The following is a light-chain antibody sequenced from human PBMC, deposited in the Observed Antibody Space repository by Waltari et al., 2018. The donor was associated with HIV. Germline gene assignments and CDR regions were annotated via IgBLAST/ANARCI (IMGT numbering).Light chain of an antibody. CDR1: SSDVCGYTY. Sequence: QSALTPPAPVSGSLGPSLTISCTGTSSDVCGYTYVSWYQPPPGKAPKLIIYESSKRPSGVSDRFSGSKSGNTASLIISGLQAEDEADYFCSSYAMTTTVLFGGGTKLTVL. J-gene: IGLJ2*01. V-gene: IGLV2-14*01. CDR3: SSYAMTTTVL. CDR2: ESS.